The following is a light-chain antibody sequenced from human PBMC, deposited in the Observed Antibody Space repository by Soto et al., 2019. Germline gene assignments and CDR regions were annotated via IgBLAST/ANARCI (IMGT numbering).Light chain of an antibody. CDR3: QHYGGSPIT. V-gene: IGKV3-20*01. CDR1: QSIFGSH. Sequence: EIVLTQSPGTLSLSPGERATLSCRASQSIFGSHLAWYQQKPGQAPRLLIYGAFNRATGVPDRFSGSGSGTDFTLTISRLEAEDFAVYSCQHYGGSPITFGQGTRLEIK. J-gene: IGKJ5*01. CDR2: GAF.